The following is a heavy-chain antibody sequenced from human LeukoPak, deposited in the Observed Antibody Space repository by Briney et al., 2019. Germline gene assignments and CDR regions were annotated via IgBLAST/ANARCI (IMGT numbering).Heavy chain of an antibody. V-gene: IGHV4-59*01. CDR3: TRSLGVVIHGGMDV. Sequence: SEPLSLTCTVSGGSISSYHWSWIRQPPGKGLEWIGHIYYTGSTNYNPSLKSRATISLDTSKNQFSLKLSSVTAADTAVYYCTRSLGVVIHGGMDVWGQGTTVTVSS. CDR2: IYYTGST. D-gene: IGHD3-3*01. CDR1: GGSISSYH. J-gene: IGHJ6*02.